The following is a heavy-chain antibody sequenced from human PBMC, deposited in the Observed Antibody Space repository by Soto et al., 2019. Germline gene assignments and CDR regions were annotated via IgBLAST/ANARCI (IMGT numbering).Heavy chain of an antibody. D-gene: IGHD1-26*01. V-gene: IGHV1-3*01. J-gene: IGHJ4*02. CDR2: IHGDNGNT. CDR3: VRGERSLDPFFEF. CDR1: GYTFTNYA. Sequence: QVQLVQSGAEVKKSGASVKVSCKASGYTFTNYAMHWVRQAPGQGLDWMGWIHGDNGNTKYSQKFQDRVTITRDTSASTAYMELSSLRAEDTAVYYCVRGERSLDPFFEFWGQGTLVTVSS.